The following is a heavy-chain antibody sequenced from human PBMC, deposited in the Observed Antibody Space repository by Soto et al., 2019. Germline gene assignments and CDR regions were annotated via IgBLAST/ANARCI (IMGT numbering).Heavy chain of an antibody. CDR3: ARDLYSNSIYYYGMDV. Sequence: PGGSLRLSCAASGFTFSTYGIHWVRQAPGKGLEWVAAIWYDGSYKYYADSVKGRFTISRDNSKTYLQMNSLRAEDTAVYYCARDLYSNSIYYYGMDVWGQGTTVTVSS. D-gene: IGHD6-6*01. CDR2: IWYDGSYK. J-gene: IGHJ6*02. V-gene: IGHV3-33*01. CDR1: GFTFSTYG.